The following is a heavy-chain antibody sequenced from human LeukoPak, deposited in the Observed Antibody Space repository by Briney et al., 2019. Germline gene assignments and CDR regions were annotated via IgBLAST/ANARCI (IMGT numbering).Heavy chain of an antibody. CDR1: GGSISSSSYY. Sequence: SETLSLTCTVSGGSISSSSYYWGWIRQPPGKGLEWIGSIYYSGSTYYNPSLKSRVTISVDTSKNQFSLKLSSVTAADTAVYYCARHAGRWLQDPFDYWGQGTLVTVSS. CDR2: IYYSGST. V-gene: IGHV4-39*01. D-gene: IGHD5-24*01. CDR3: ARHAGRWLQDPFDY. J-gene: IGHJ4*02.